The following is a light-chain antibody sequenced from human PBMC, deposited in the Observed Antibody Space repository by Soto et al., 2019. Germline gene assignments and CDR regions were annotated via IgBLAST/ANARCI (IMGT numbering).Light chain of an antibody. CDR1: PSVSRSY. CDR2: GAS. V-gene: IGKV3D-20*02. CDR3: QQRSNWPDA. Sequence: ELVFTPSPGTLSLSPGERATPSCGASPSVSRSYLAWYQQKLGQAPRLLIYGASSRATGIPDRFSGSGSGTEFTLTISRLEPEDFAVYYCQQRSNWPDAFGQGTRLEIK. J-gene: IGKJ5*01.